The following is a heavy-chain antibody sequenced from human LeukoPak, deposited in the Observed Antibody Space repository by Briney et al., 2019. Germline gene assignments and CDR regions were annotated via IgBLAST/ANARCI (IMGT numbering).Heavy chain of an antibody. Sequence: SETLSLTCTVSGGSISSYYWSWIRQPPGKGLEWIGYIYYSGSTNYNPSLKSRDTISVDTSKNQFSLKLSSVTAADTAVYYCARGGYSYGFEGYYYYYYMDVWGKGTTVTVSS. CDR2: IYYSGST. J-gene: IGHJ6*03. CDR1: GGSISSYY. CDR3: ARGGYSYGFEGYYYYYYMDV. D-gene: IGHD5-18*01. V-gene: IGHV4-59*01.